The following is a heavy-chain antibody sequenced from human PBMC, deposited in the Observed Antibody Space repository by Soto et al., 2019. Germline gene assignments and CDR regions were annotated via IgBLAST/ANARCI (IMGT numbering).Heavy chain of an antibody. Sequence: EVQLVESGGGLVQPGGSLRLSCAASQFTFSNYDMHWVRQATGKGLEWVSTIGTTGDTYYPGSVKGRFTISRENAKNSLYLQMNSLRAGDTAVYYCAKTSGSQVTTHFDYWGQGTLVTVSS. CDR1: QFTFSNYD. D-gene: IGHD4-17*01. V-gene: IGHV3-13*01. J-gene: IGHJ4*02. CDR3: AKTSGSQVTTHFDY. CDR2: IGTTGDT.